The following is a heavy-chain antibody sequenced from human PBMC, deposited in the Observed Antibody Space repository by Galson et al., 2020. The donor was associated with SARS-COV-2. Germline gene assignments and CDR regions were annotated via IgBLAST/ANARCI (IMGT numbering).Heavy chain of an antibody. J-gene: IGHJ6*03. D-gene: IGHD2-2*01. V-gene: IGHV7-4-1*02. CDR1: GYTFTRYA. Sequence: ASVKVSCKASGYTFTRYAMNWVRQAPGQGLEWMGWINTNTGNPMYAQGFTGRFVFSLDTSVSTAYLQISSLKAEDTAVYYCARAEGIVVVPAAIGRDYYYYMDVWGKGTTVTVSS. CDR2: INTNTGNP. CDR3: ARAEGIVVVPAAIGRDYYYYMDV.